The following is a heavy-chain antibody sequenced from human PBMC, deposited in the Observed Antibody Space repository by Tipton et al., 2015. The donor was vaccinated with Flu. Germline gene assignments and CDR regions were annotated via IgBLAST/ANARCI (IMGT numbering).Heavy chain of an antibody. J-gene: IGHJ4*02. V-gene: IGHV3-23*01. CDR3: AKDLVRLRLGELSLADY. Sequence: SLRLSCAAPGFTFSSYAMSWVRQAPGKGLEWVSAISGSGGSTYYADSVKGRFTISRDNSKNTLYLQMNSLRAEDTAVYYCAKDLVRLRLGELSLADYWGQGTLVTVSS. CDR1: GFTFSSYA. D-gene: IGHD3-16*02. CDR2: ISGSGGST.